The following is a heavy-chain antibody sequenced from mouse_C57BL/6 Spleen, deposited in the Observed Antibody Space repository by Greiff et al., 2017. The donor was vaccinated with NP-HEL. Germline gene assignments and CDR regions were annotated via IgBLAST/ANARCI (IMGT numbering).Heavy chain of an antibody. J-gene: IGHJ1*03. CDR1: GYTFTGYW. V-gene: IGHV1-9*01. CDR3: ARRGMVTTGTFDV. CDR2: ILPGGGST. D-gene: IGHD2-2*01. Sequence: VQLQQSGAELMKPGASVKLSCKATGYTFTGYWIEWVKQRPGHGLEWIGEILPGGGSTNYNEKFKGKATFTADTSSNTAYMQLSSLTTEDSAIYYCARRGMVTTGTFDVWGTGTTVTVSS.